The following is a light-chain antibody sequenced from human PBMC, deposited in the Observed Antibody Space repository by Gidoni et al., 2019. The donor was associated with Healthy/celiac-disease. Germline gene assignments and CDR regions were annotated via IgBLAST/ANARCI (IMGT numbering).Light chain of an antibody. V-gene: IGLV3-19*01. CDR3: NSRDSSGNHVV. CDR2: GKN. J-gene: IGLJ2*01. CDR1: SLRSYY. Sequence: SSELTQAPAVSVALGQTVRITCQGDSLRSYYASWYQQKPGQAPVLVIYGKNNRPSGILDRFSGSSSGNTASLTITGAQAEDEADYYCNSRDSSGNHVVCGGGTKLTGL.